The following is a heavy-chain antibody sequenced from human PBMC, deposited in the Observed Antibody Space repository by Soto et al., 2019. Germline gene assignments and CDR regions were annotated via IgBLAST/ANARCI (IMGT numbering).Heavy chain of an antibody. CDR2: INAGNGNT. D-gene: IGHD1-1*01. CDR3: ARDSRTTGTTSY. Sequence: ASVKVSCKASGYTFTSYAMHWVRQAPGQRLEWMGWINAGNGNTKYSQKFQGRVTITRDTSASTAYMELSGLRSEDTAVYYCARDSRTTGTTSYWGQGTLVTVSS. CDR1: GYTFTSYA. J-gene: IGHJ4*02. V-gene: IGHV1-3*01.